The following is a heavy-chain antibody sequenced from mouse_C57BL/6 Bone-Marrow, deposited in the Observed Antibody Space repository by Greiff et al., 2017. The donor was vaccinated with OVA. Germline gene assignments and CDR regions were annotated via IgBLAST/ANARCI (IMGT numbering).Heavy chain of an antibody. CDR1: GYTFTSYW. D-gene: IGHD1-1*01. CDR2: IHPNSGST. Sequence: QVQLQQPGAELVKPGASVKLSCKASGYTFTSYWMHWVKQRPGQGLEWIGMIHPNSGSTNYNEKFKSKATLTVDKSSSTAYMQLSSLTSEGSAVYYCARRGYDYGSSYGFAYWGQGTLVTVSA. V-gene: IGHV1-64*01. CDR3: ARRGYDYGSSYGFAY. J-gene: IGHJ3*01.